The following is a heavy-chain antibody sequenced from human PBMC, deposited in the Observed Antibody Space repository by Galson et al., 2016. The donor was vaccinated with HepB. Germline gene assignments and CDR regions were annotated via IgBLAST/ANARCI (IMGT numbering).Heavy chain of an antibody. Sequence: TLSLTCSLSGGSISSGGYDWSWIRQPAGKGLEWIGRMYISGNTNYNPSLKSRVTITLDTSKNQFSLKLSSVTAADTGVYYCARGGDYYGSGGYPHYYYYMDVWGKGTTVTVSS. D-gene: IGHD3-10*01. CDR3: ARGGDYYGSGGYPHYYYYMDV. J-gene: IGHJ6*03. V-gene: IGHV4-61*02. CDR1: GGSISSGGYD. CDR2: MYISGNT.